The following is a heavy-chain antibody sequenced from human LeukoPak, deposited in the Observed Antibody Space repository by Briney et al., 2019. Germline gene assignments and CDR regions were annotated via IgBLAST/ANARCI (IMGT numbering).Heavy chain of an antibody. CDR1: GVSLRIYD. CDR3: ARERSYCSGATCSLDL. Sequence: GGSLRLSCAASGVSLRIYDMVWVRQAPGKGLEWNASTGLSSSYIGYADSVKGRFTISRDNGENSVYLQMNSLRAEDTAVYFCARERSYCSGATCSLDLWGQGTLVTVSS. J-gene: IGHJ5*02. D-gene: IGHD2-15*01. V-gene: IGHV3-21*01. CDR2: TGLSSSYI.